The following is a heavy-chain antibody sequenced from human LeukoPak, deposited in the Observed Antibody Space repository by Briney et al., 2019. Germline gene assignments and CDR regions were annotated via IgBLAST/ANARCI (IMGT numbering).Heavy chain of an antibody. D-gene: IGHD3-22*01. J-gene: IGHJ4*02. CDR1: GDSISGYY. V-gene: IGHV4-4*09. CDR2: IHSSGST. CDR3: ARGYYDSSGYSNPFDY. Sequence: SEILSLTCTVSGDSISGYYWSWIRQTPGKGLEWIAYIHSSGSTNYNPSLKSRVTISVDTSKNQFSLRLTSVTAADTAVYFCARGYYDSSGYSNPFDYWGQGALVTVSS.